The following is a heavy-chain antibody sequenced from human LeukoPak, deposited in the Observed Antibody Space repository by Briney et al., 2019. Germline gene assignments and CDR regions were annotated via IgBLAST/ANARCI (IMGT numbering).Heavy chain of an antibody. CDR1: GFTFSSYS. V-gene: IGHV3-21*01. J-gene: IGHJ4*02. CDR3: ARVLFVDTAIVRIPSTGETDY. Sequence: GGSLRLSCAASGFTFSSYSMNWVRQAPGKGLEWVSSISSSSSYIYYADSVKGRFTISRDNAKNSRYLQMNSLRAEDTAVYYCARVLFVDTAIVRIPSTGETDYWGQGTLVTVSS. D-gene: IGHD5-18*01. CDR2: ISSSSSYI.